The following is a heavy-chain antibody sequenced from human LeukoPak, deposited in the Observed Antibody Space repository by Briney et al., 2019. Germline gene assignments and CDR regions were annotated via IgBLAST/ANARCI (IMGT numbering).Heavy chain of an antibody. D-gene: IGHD6-13*01. CDR2: ISDSGGRT. CDR3: AKAAAAAGILDY. J-gene: IGHJ4*01. Sequence: PGGSLRLSCAVSGFTFSSFAMSWVRQAPGKGLEWVSVISDSGGRTYYADSVKGRFTISRDNSKNTLYLQMNSLRAEDTAIYYCAKAAAAAGILDYWGHGSPVTVSS. CDR1: GFTFSSFA. V-gene: IGHV3-23*01.